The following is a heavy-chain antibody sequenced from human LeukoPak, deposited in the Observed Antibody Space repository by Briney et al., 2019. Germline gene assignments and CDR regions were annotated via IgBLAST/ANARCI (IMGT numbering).Heavy chain of an antibody. D-gene: IGHD6-13*01. Sequence: ASVKVSCKASGGTFTSYGISWVRQAPGQGLEWMGWISAYNGNTNYAQKLQGRVTMTTDTSTSTAYMELRSLRSDGTAVYYCARLAAAGGEDYWGQGTLVTVSS. V-gene: IGHV1-18*01. CDR3: ARLAAAGGEDY. CDR2: ISAYNGNT. J-gene: IGHJ4*02. CDR1: GGTFTSYG.